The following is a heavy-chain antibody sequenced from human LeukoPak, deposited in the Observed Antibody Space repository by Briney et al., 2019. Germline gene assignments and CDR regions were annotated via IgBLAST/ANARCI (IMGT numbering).Heavy chain of an antibody. Sequence: GGSLRLSCAASGFTFSSYSMNWVRQAPGKGLEWVSSISSSSSYIYYADSVKGRFTISRDNAKNSLYLQMNSLRAEDTAVYYCARVGGTVRGATPPYGMDVWGQGTTVTVSS. J-gene: IGHJ6*02. CDR2: ISSSSSYI. V-gene: IGHV3-21*01. D-gene: IGHD3-10*01. CDR3: ARVGGTVRGATPPYGMDV. CDR1: GFTFSSYS.